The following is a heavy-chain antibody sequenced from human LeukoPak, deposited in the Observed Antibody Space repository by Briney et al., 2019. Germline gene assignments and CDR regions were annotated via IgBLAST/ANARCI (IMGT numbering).Heavy chain of an antibody. D-gene: IGHD5-24*01. V-gene: IGHV1-2*02. J-gene: IGHJ3*02. CDR1: GYTFTGYY. CDR2: INPNSGGT. CDR3: ARREPTNADAFDI. Sequence: ASVKVSCKASGYTFTGYYMHWVRQAPGQGLEWMGWINPNSGGTNYAQKFQGRVTMTRDTAISTAYMELSRLRSDDTAIYYCARREPTNADAFDIWGQGTVVTISS.